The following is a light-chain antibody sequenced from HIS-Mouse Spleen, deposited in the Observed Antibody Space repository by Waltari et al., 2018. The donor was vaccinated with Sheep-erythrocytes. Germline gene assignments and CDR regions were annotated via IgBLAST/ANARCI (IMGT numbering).Light chain of an antibody. CDR3: QSADSSGTSHVV. CDR1: ALPKQY. CDR2: KDS. J-gene: IGLJ2*01. Sequence: SYELTQPPSVSVSPGQTARITCSGDALPKQYASWYQQKPGQAPVLVIYKDSERHSGIPGRFSGSSSGTTVTLTISGVQAEDEADYYCQSADSSGTSHVVFGGGTKLTVL. V-gene: IGLV3-25*03.